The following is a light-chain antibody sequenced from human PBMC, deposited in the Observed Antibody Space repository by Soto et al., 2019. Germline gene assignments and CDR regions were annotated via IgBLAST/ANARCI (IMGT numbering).Light chain of an antibody. V-gene: IGLV2-14*01. CDR1: SSDVGGYNY. J-gene: IGLJ3*02. CDR2: EVI. CDR3: ASYTNSGTWV. Sequence: QSALTQPASVSGSPGQSITISCPGASSDVGGYNYVSWYQQHPDKAPKLMIYEVINRPSGVSNRFSGSKSGNTASLTISGLQAEDEADYYCASYTNSGTWVFGGGSQLTVL.